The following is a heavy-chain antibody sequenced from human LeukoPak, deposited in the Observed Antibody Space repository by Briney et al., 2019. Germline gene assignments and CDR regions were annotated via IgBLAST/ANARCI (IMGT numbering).Heavy chain of an antibody. CDR2: INGGNGNT. CDR3: GRDPDY. J-gene: IGHJ4*02. Sequence: GRSLRLSCAASGFTFSSYGMHWVRQAPGQRLEWMGWINGGNGNTKYSQKFQGRVTITRDTSATTAYMELSSLTSEDTAVYYCGRDPDYWGQGTLVTVSS. V-gene: IGHV1-3*01. CDR1: GFTFSSYG.